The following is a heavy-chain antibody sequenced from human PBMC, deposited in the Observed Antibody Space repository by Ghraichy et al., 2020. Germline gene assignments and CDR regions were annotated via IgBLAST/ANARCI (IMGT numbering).Heavy chain of an antibody. CDR1: GFTFSSYA. D-gene: IGHD6-13*01. Sequence: GGSLRLSCAASGFTFSSYAMSWVRQAPGKGLEWVSGISDSGGRTSYADALKDRFTISRDNTKSTLYLQMNSLRGEDTAVYYCAKALDASSWYLFDPWGQGTLVTVSS. CDR2: ISDSGGRT. CDR3: AKALDASSWYLFDP. V-gene: IGHV3-23*01. J-gene: IGHJ5*02.